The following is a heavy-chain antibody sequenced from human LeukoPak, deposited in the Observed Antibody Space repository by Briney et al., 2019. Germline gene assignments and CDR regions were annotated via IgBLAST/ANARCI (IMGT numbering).Heavy chain of an antibody. CDR2: ISTAGTYR. Sequence: GGSLRLSCAASGLTFSEYSDYYMSWIRQAPGKGLEWVSYISTAGTYRIYADSVKGRFTISRDNAKNLLYLQMNSLRAEDTAVYYCASHGGHTYFDYWGQGTLVTVSS. D-gene: IGHD3-16*01. J-gene: IGHJ4*02. V-gene: IGHV3-11*06. CDR1: GLTFSEYSDYY. CDR3: ASHGGHTYFDY.